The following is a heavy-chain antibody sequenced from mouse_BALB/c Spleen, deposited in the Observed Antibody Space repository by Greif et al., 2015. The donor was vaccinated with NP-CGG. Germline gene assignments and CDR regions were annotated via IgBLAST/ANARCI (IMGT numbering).Heavy chain of an antibody. CDR3: AREDYGTRYFDV. Sequence: VQLQQSGAELVRPGSSVQISCKASGYAFSSYWMNWVKQRPGQGLEWLGQIYPGDGDTNYNGKFKGKATLTADKSSSTAYMQISSLTSDDSAVYFWAREDYGTRYFDVWGAGTTVTVSS. J-gene: IGHJ1*01. CDR1: GYAFSSYW. V-gene: IGHV1-80*01. D-gene: IGHD1-1*01. CDR2: IYPGDGDT.